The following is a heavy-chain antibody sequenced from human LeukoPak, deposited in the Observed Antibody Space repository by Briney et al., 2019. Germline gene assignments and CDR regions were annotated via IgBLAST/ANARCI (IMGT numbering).Heavy chain of an antibody. J-gene: IGHJ4*02. V-gene: IGHV4-59*01. CDR3: ARLDDHDYVWGSFDY. CDR1: GGSISGYY. D-gene: IGHD3-16*01. CDR2: LYYMRGA. Sequence: SETLSLTCTVSGGSISGYYWSWSRQPPGKGVEWIGNLYYMRGAWYKSSLKSRVTTSVDTSRNEFSLKLSSVTAADTAMYYCARLDDHDYVWGSFDYWGQGTLVTVSS.